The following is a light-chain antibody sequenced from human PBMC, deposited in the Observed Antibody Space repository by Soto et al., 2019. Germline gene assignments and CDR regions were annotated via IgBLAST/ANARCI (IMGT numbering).Light chain of an antibody. J-gene: IGLJ3*02. V-gene: IGLV1-40*01. CDR2: GNN. CDR1: NSNIGSNYD. Sequence: QSVLTQPPSVSGVPGQRVTISCTGSNSNIGSNYDVHGYQQLPGSAPKLLIYGNNNRPSGFPDRFSASKSVTSASLAIAGLQADDEADYYCQSYDSRLSGVVFGGGTKLTVL. CDR3: QSYDSRLSGVV.